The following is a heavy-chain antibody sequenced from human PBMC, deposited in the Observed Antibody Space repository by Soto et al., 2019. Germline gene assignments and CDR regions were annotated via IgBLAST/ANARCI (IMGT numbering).Heavy chain of an antibody. CDR1: GSTFSSYF. V-gene: IGHV3-30*18. CDR2: ISHDGNNK. D-gene: IGHD3-3*01. Sequence: QLVESGGGVVQPGRSLRLSCTASGSTFSSYFMHWVRQAPGKGLERVATISHDGNNKYYVDSVKGRFTISRDNSKDTVYLQMDSLRFEDTAEYYCAKEIGGAASTYHYYGMDAWGQGTTVTVS. CDR3: AKEIGGAASTYHYYGMDA. J-gene: IGHJ6*02.